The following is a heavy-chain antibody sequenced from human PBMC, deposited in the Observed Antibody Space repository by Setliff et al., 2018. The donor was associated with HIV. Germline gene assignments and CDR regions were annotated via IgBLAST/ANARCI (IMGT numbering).Heavy chain of an antibody. CDR2: INSASGGT. CDR3: ARDYLHVFDI. V-gene: IGHV1-2*02. J-gene: IGHJ3*02. CDR1: GYTFTTYG. Sequence: GASVKVSCKASGYTFTTYGITWVRQAPGQGLEWMAWINSASGGTNYAQNFQGRVTVTRDTSINTAYVELNSLKSDDTAVYYCARDYLHVFDIWGQGTMVTVSS.